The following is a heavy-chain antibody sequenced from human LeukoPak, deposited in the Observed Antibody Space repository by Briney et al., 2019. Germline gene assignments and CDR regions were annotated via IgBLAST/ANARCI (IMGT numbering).Heavy chain of an antibody. CDR2: MKKDGSET. Sequence: QPGGSLRLSCVVSGFTFSSYSMIWVRQAPAKGLQWVANMKKDGSETKYVDSVKGRFTISRDNAKNSLFLQMNSLRAEDTAVYFCGRLRSGSGTYFIDYWGQGTLVSVSS. CDR1: GFTFSSYS. CDR3: GRLRSGSGTYFIDY. J-gene: IGHJ4*02. D-gene: IGHD3-10*01. V-gene: IGHV3-7*01.